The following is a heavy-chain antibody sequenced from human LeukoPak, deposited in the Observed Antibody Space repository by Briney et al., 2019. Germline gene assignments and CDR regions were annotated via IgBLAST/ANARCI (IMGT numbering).Heavy chain of an antibody. CDR1: GGSISSYY. V-gene: IGHV4-59*08. D-gene: IGHD3-9*01. Sequence: SETLSLTCAVSGGSISSYYWSWIRQPPGTGPEWSGYIYYSGSTYYNPSLKSRVTISVDTSKNQFSLKLSSVPAADTAVYYCARGTLRYFDWRIDCWGQGTLVTVSS. CDR3: ARGTLRYFDWRIDC. CDR2: IYYSGST. J-gene: IGHJ4*02.